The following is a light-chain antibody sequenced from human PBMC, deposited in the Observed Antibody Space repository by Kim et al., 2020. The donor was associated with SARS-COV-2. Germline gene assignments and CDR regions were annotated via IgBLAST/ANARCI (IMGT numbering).Light chain of an antibody. CDR3: QVWDSSSDLSYV. V-gene: IGLV3-21*04. CDR2: YDS. Sequence: SYELTQPPSVSVAPGKTARITCGGNNIGSKSVHWYQQKSGQAPVLVIYYDSDRPSGIPERFSGSNSGNTATLTISRVEAGDEADYYCQVWDSSSDLSYVFGTGTKVTVL. CDR1: NIGSKS. J-gene: IGLJ1*01.